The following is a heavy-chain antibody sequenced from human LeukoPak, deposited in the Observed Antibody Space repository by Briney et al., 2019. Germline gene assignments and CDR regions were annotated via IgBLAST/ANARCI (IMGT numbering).Heavy chain of an antibody. CDR3: ARELIYGDYLDY. D-gene: IGHD4-17*01. V-gene: IGHV4-61*02. CDR1: GVSISSGSYY. J-gene: IGHJ4*02. CDR2: IYTSGST. Sequence: PSETLSLTCTVSGVSISSGSYYWSWIRQPAGKGLEWIGRIYTSGSTNYNPSLKSRVTISVDTSKNQFSLKLSSVTAADTAVYYCARELIYGDYLDYWGQGTLVTVSS.